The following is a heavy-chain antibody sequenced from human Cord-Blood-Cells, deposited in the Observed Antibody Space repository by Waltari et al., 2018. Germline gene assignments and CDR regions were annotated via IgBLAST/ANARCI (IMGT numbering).Heavy chain of an antibody. V-gene: IGHV3-21*01. J-gene: IGHJ4*02. CDR1: GFTFSSYS. CDR3: ARDHRGWGANVYFDY. CDR2: ISSSSSYI. D-gene: IGHD3-10*01. Sequence: EVQLVESGGGLVKPGGSLRLSCAASGFTFSSYSMNWVRQAPGKGLEWVSSISSSSSYIYYADSVKGRFTISRDNAKNSLYLQMNSLRAEDTAVYYCARDHRGWGANVYFDYWGQGTLVTVSS.